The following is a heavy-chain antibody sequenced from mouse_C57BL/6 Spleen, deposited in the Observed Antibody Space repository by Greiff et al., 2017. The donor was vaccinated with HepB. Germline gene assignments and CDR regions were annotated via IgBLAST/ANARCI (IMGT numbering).Heavy chain of an antibody. Sequence: EVQRVESGGGLVKPGGSLKLSCAASGFTFSSYAMSWVRQTPEKRLEWVATISDGGSYTYYPDNVKGRFTISRDNAKNNLYMQMSHLKSEDTAMYYCARDGAHRAGAMDYWGQGTSVTVSS. CDR3: ARDGAHRAGAMDY. CDR2: ISDGGSYT. CDR1: GFTFSSYA. D-gene: IGHD1-3*01. V-gene: IGHV5-4*01. J-gene: IGHJ4*01.